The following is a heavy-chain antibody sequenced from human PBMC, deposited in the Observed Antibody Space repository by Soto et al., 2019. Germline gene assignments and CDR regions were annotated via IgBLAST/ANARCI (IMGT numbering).Heavy chain of an antibody. CDR3: ARSGEGCSSTSCYHYYYGMDV. J-gene: IGHJ6*02. D-gene: IGHD2-2*01. CDR2: IIPIFGTA. CDR1: GGTFSSYA. V-gene: IGHV1-69*01. Sequence: QVQLVQSGAEVKKPGSSVKVSCKASGGTFSSYAISWVRQAPGQGLEWMGGIIPIFGTANYAQKFQGRVTITADESTSTAYVELSSLRSEDTAVYYCARSGEGCSSTSCYHYYYGMDVWGQGTTVTVSS.